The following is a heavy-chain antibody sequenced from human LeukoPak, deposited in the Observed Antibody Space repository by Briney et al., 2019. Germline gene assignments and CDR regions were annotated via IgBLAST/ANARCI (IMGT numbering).Heavy chain of an antibody. CDR3: ARESGSGEFDY. CDR2: ISSSSYI. D-gene: IGHD6-19*01. J-gene: IGHJ4*02. CDR1: RFTFSSYK. V-gene: IGHV3-21*01. Sequence: GGSLRLSCAASRFTFSSYKVNWVRQAPGKGLEWVSSISSSSYIYYADSVKGRFTISRDNARNSLYLQMNSLGAEDTAVYYCARESGSGEFDYWGQGTLVTVSS.